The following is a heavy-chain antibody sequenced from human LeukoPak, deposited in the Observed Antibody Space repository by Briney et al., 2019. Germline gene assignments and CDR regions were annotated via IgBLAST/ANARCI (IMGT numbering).Heavy chain of an antibody. Sequence: PGGSLRLSCAASGFSFSSSGMHWVRQAPGKGLEWVAVISDDGSNKYYAESVKGQFTISRDNSKNTLYLQMNSLRAEDTAVYYCARAFSTTAFDYWGQGTLVTVSS. CDR2: ISDDGSNK. V-gene: IGHV3-30*03. D-gene: IGHD4-17*01. CDR3: ARAFSTTAFDY. J-gene: IGHJ4*02. CDR1: GFSFSSSG.